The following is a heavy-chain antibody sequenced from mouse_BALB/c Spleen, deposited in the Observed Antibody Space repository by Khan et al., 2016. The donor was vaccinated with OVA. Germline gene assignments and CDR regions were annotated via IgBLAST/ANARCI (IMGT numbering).Heavy chain of an antibody. CDR1: GYSFTGYF. CDR2: INPHIGET. J-gene: IGHJ2*01. V-gene: IGHV1-20*02. CDR3: ARIYRSDFDY. Sequence: VQLQQSGPELVKPGASVKISCKASGYSFTGYFMNWVMQSHGKSLEWIGRINPHIGETFYNQKFKGKATLTVDESSSTAHMELRSRASEDSAVYYCARIYRSDFDYWGQGTTLTVSS. D-gene: IGHD1-1*01.